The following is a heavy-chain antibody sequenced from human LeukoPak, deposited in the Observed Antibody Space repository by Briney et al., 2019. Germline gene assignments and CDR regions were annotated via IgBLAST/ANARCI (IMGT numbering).Heavy chain of an antibody. J-gene: IGHJ4*02. D-gene: IGHD3-10*01. CDR2: IRSEGTNK. V-gene: IGHV3-30*02. Sequence: PGGSLRLSCAASGFTFSSYGMQSVRGAPGKGLEWVAFIRSEGTNKYYADSVKGRFTISRDNSKNTLYLQMDSLRAEDTAVYYCAKDYGSGSYSFDYWGQGTLVTVSS. CDR3: AKDYGSGSYSFDY. CDR1: GFTFSSYG.